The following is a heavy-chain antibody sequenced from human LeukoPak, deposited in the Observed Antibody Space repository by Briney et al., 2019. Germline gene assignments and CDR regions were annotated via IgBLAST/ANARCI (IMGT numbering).Heavy chain of an antibody. CDR2: IHYRGTT. Sequence: SETLSLTCTVSGASFSSYYWNWIRQSPGKGLEWLGNIHYRGTTNYNPSPKNRVTLSLDTSKSQFVLKVTSVAAADTAVYYCARDEHGDFQGFDYWGQGTRVTVSS. D-gene: IGHD4-17*01. CDR1: GASFSSYY. CDR3: ARDEHGDFQGFDY. J-gene: IGHJ4*02. V-gene: IGHV4-59*13.